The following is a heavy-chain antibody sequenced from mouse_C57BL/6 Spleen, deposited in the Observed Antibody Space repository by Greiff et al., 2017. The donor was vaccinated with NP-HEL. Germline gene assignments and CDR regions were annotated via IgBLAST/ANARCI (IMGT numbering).Heavy chain of an antibody. D-gene: IGHD2-3*01. CDR3: AKNSYEDGYYVYAMDY. CDR1: GFSLTSYG. CDR2: IWRGGST. Sequence: VQLQQSGPGLVQPSQSLSITCTVSGFSLTSYGVHWVRQSPGKGLEWLGVIWRGGSTDYKAAFMSRLSITKDNSKSQVFFKMNSLQADDTAIYYCAKNSYEDGYYVYAMDYWGQGTSVTVSS. J-gene: IGHJ4*01. V-gene: IGHV2-5*01.